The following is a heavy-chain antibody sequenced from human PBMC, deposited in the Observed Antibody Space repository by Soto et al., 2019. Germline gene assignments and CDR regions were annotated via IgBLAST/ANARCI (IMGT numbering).Heavy chain of an antibody. D-gene: IGHD1-1*01. J-gene: IGHJ4*02. CDR2: INPGNGNT. CDR1: GYIFTSLA. Sequence: QVQLVQSGADVKRPGASVKVSCKASGYIFTSLAMHWVRQAPGQRLEWMGWINPGNGNTKYSQSFQGRVTITRDTSASTAYMELSSLRSKDTAVYFCARDLDAYNSTGYWGQGTLVTVSS. V-gene: IGHV1-3*01. CDR3: ARDLDAYNSTGY.